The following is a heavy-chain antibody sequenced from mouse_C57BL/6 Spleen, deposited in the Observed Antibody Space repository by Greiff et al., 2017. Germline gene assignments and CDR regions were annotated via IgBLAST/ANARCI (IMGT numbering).Heavy chain of an antibody. CDR3: ARDPGYYGSSFYWYFDV. CDR1: GFTFSSYA. V-gene: IGHV5-4*01. D-gene: IGHD1-1*01. CDR2: ISDGGSYT. J-gene: IGHJ1*03. Sequence: EVHLVESGGGLVKPGGSLKLPCAASGFTFSSYAMSWVRQTPERRLEGVATISDGGSYTYYPDNVKGRFTISRDNAKNNLYLQMSHLKSEDTAMYYCARDPGYYGSSFYWYFDVWGTGTTVTVSS.